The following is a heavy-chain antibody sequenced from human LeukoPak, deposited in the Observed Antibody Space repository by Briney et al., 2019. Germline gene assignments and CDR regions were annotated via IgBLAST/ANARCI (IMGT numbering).Heavy chain of an antibody. V-gene: IGHV3-15*01. CDR2: IKSKGDGETT. CDR3: ATDLGLTMIRGVIVH. J-gene: IGHJ4*02. Sequence: KAGGSLRLSCAASGFTFTNAWMTWVRQAPGKGLEWVGRIKSKGDGETTDYAAPVKGRFTMSRDDSKATLYLQMKSLKAEDTAVYYCATDLGLTMIRGVIVHWGQGALVTVSS. D-gene: IGHD3-10*01. CDR1: GFTFTNAW.